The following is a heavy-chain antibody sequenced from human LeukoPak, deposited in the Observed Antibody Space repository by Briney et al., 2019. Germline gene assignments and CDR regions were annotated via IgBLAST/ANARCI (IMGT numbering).Heavy chain of an antibody. D-gene: IGHD1-14*01. CDR2: IWYDGSDK. CDR1: GLTFSSFG. J-gene: IGHJ4*02. CDR3: ARDTPITSTYALDY. V-gene: IGHV3-33*01. Sequence: GGSLRLSCVASGLTFSSFGMHWVRQAPGKGLEWVAVIWYDGSDKYYADSVKGRFTISRDNSKNTLYLQMNSLRAEDTAVYYCARDTPITSTYALDYWGQGTLVTVSS.